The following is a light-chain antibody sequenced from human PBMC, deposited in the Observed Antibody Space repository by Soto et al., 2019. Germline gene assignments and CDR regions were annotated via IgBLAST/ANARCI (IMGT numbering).Light chain of an antibody. CDR1: QDISND. V-gene: IGKV1-6*02. J-gene: IGKJ5*01. CDR3: LQDYNSPIT. Sequence: AIQLTQSPSSLSASVGDRITITCRASQDISNDLGWFQQKPGKAPKLLIYAASILQTGVPSRFSGSGSGSAFSLTITSPQPEDFATYYCLQDYNSPITLGQGTRLEIK. CDR2: AAS.